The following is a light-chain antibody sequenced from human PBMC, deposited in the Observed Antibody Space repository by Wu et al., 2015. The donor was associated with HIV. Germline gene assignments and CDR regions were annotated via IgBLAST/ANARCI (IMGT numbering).Light chain of an antibody. Sequence: EIILTQSPATLSKPPGERATLSCRASQSVGRNLAWYQRKPGRAPRLLIYAASTRVTGLPARFSGSGSGTVFTLTINDLQSEDFAVYYCQQYNTWWTFGQGTEVDIK. CDR1: QSVGRN. CDR2: AAS. CDR3: QQYNTWWT. J-gene: IGKJ1*01. V-gene: IGKV3-15*01.